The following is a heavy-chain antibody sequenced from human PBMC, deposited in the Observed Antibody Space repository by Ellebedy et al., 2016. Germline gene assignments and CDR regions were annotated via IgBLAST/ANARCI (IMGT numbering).Heavy chain of an antibody. CDR2: IFHSGTT. J-gene: IGHJ6*03. Sequence: SETLSPTXAVPSVSISSGNWWNWVRQPPGKGLEWLGEIFHSGTTNYNPSLKSRITISLDTSKNQFSLNLSSVTAADTAVYYCARLEGFWGGYYNYYMDVWGQGTTVTVSS. D-gene: IGHD3-3*01. CDR1: SVSISSGNW. V-gene: IGHV4-4*02. CDR3: ARLEGFWGGYYNYYMDV.